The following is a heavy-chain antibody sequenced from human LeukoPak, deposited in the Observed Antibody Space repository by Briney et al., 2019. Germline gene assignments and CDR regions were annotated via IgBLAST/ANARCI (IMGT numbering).Heavy chain of an antibody. CDR2: IYYSGST. CDR3: ARSNSSSWYSQRWYFDL. CDR1: GGSISSYY. D-gene: IGHD6-13*01. V-gene: IGHV4-59*01. Sequence: SETLSLTCTVSGGSISSYYWSWIRQPPGKGLEWIGYIYYSGSTNYNPSLKSRVTISVDASKNQFSLKLSSVTAADTAVYYRARSNSSSWYSQRWYFDLWGRGTLVTVSS. J-gene: IGHJ2*01.